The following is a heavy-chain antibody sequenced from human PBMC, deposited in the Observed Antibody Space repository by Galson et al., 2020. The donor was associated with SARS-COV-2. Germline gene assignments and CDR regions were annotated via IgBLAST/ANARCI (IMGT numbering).Heavy chain of an antibody. J-gene: IGHJ6*02. CDR3: AREPKGYYDFWSGYPNDTPDGMDV. CDR1: GGTFSSYT. V-gene: IGHV1-69*04. D-gene: IGHD3-3*01. Sequence: SVKVSCKASGGTFSSYTISWVRQAPGQGLEWMGRIIPILGIANYAQKFQGRVTITADKSTSTAYMELSSLRSEDTAVYYCAREPKGYYDFWSGYPNDTPDGMDVWGQGTTVTVSS. CDR2: IIPILGIA.